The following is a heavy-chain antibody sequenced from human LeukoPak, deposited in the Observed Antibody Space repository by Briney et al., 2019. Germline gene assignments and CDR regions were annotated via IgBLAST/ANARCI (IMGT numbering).Heavy chain of an antibody. Sequence: PSETLSLTCAVSGGSISSSNWWSWVRQPPGKGLGWIGEIYHSGSTNYNPSLKSRVTISVDKSKNQFSLKLSSVTAADTAVYYCASLYDSSGYYGGFDYWGQGTLVTVSS. J-gene: IGHJ4*02. V-gene: IGHV4-4*02. CDR1: GGSISSSNW. CDR2: IYHSGST. D-gene: IGHD3-22*01. CDR3: ASLYDSSGYYGGFDY.